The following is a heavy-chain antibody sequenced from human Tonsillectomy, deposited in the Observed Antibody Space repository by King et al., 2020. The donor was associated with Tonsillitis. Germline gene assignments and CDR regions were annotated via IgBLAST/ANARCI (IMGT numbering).Heavy chain of an antibody. D-gene: IGHD2-2*02. CDR1: GFTFARFW. CDR2: IKQDGSDK. Sequence: VQLVESGGDLVQPGGSLRLSCAASGFTFARFWMGWVRQAPGKGLEWVANIKQDGSDKDYVDSVKGRFTISRDNANNLLFLQMNSLRAEDTAVYFCARGGYSVSSMFYSAYWGQGILVAVSS. V-gene: IGHV3-7*01. CDR3: ARGGYSVSSMFYSAY. J-gene: IGHJ4*02.